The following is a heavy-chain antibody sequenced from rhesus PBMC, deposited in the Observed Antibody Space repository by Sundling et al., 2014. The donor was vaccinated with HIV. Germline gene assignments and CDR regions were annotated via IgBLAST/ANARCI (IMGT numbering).Heavy chain of an antibody. V-gene: IGHV3-136*01. CDR3: TREADLGTYYFDY. Sequence: EVQLVESGGGLVQPGGSLRLSCAASGFTFSSYGMSWVRQAPGKGLEWVSSISSASSSIYYADSVKGRFTISRDNAKNSLSLQMNSLRAEDTAVYYCTREADLGTYYFDYWGQGVLVTVSS. J-gene: IGHJ4*01. CDR1: GFTFSSYG. D-gene: IGHD2-27*01. CDR2: ISSASSSI.